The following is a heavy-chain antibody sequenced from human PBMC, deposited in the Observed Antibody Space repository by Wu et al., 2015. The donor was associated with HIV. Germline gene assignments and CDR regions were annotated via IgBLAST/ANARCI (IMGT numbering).Heavy chain of an antibody. CDR1: GYTFKNYD. CDR2: MNPKSGNI. CDR3: ARDLFSTWGSWAFDI. V-gene: IGHV1-8*03. J-gene: IGHJ3*02. D-gene: IGHD3-16*01. Sequence: QEQLVQSGAEVKRPGASVKVSCKASGYTFKNYDINWVRQAAGQGLEWMAWMNPKSGNIGYAQKFQGRVTITTNTSINTAYMELSGLRSEDTAIYYCARDLFSTWGSWAFDIWAKDEMVTISS.